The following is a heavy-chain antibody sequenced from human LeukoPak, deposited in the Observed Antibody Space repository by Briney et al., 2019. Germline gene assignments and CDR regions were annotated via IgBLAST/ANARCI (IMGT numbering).Heavy chain of an antibody. CDR3: ARRIYDFWSGYEDY. CDR2: IYHSGST. D-gene: IGHD3-3*01. V-gene: IGHV4-38-2*01. CDR1: GYSISSGYY. Sequence: SETLSLTCAVSGYSISSGYYWGWIRQPPGKGLEWIGSIYHSGSTYYNPSLKSRVTISVDTSKNQFSLKLSSVTAADTAVYYCARRIYDFWSGYEDYWGQGTLVTVSS. J-gene: IGHJ4*02.